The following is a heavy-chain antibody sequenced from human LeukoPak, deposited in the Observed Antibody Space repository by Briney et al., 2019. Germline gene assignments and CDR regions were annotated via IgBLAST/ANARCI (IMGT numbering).Heavy chain of an antibody. Sequence: SETLSLTCTVSGGSINSGNYYWSWIRQPPGKRLEWIGYIHDNGGTNYNPSLKSRVTISVDTSKKQFSLKLSSVTAADTAVYYCARGVEVATITFYFDYWGQGTLVTVSS. CDR1: GGSINSGNYY. V-gene: IGHV4-61*01. J-gene: IGHJ4*02. CDR3: ARGVEVATITFYFDY. D-gene: IGHD5-12*01. CDR2: IHDNGGT.